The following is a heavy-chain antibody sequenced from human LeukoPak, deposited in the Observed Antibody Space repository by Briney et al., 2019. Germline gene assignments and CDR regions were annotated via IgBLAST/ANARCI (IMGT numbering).Heavy chain of an antibody. CDR2: INNDGSTT. J-gene: IGHJ1*01. CDR1: GFTFANTW. D-gene: IGHD3-10*01. Sequence: GGSLRLSCAASGFTFANTWMHWVRQAPGKGLVWVSLINNDGSTTNYAGSVKGRFTISRDNAKNTVYLQMNSLRAEDTAVYYRAIGGTYGSGSWGQGTLVTVSS. CDR3: AIGGTYGSGS. V-gene: IGHV3-74*01.